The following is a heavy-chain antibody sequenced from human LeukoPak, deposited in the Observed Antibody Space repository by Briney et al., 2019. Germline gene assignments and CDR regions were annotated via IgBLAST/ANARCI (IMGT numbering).Heavy chain of an antibody. V-gene: IGHV4-39*01. CDR3: ASGYYDFWSGPEAGAYGMDV. CDR1: GGSISSSSYY. J-gene: IGHJ6*02. CDR2: ICYSGST. D-gene: IGHD3-3*01. Sequence: SETLSLTCTVSGGSISSSSYYWGWIRQPPGKGLEWIGSICYSGSTYYNPSLKSRVTISVDTSNNQFSLKLSSVTAADTAVYYCASGYYDFWSGPEAGAYGMDVWGQGTTVTVSS.